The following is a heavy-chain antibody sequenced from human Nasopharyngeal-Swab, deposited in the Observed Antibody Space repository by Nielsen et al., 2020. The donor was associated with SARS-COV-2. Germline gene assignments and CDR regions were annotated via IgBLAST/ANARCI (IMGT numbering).Heavy chain of an antibody. CDR2: ISWNSGSI. V-gene: IGHV3-9*01. CDR1: GFTFDDYA. J-gene: IGHJ3*02. Sequence: SLKISCAASGFTFDDYAMHWVRPAPGKGLEWVSGISWNSGSIGYADSVKGRFTISRDNAKNSLYLQMNSLRAEDTALYYCAKMGPDIVVVGAGAFDIWGQGTMVTVSS. D-gene: IGHD2-15*01. CDR3: AKMGPDIVVVGAGAFDI.